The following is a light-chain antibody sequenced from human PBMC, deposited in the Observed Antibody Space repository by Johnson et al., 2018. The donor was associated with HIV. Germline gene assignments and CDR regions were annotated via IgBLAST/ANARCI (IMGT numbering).Light chain of an antibody. CDR3: GTWDSSLSAGFYV. Sequence: QSVLTQPPSVSAAPGQKVTISCSASSSNIVNIYISWYQHLPVTAPKLLIYDNHKRPSGIPDRFSGSKSVTSVTLAITGLQTGDEADYSCGTWDSSLSAGFYVFGTGTKGTVL. CDR2: DNH. CDR1: SSNIVNIY. J-gene: IGLJ1*01. V-gene: IGLV1-51*01.